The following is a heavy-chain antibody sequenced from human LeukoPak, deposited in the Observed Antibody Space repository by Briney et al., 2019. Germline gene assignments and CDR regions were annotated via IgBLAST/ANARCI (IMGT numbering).Heavy chain of an antibody. D-gene: IGHD3-10*01. Sequence: PSETLSLTCTVSGGSISSYYWSWIRQPPGKGLEWIGYIYYSGSTNYNPSLKSRVTISVDTSKNQFSLKLSSVTAADTAVYYCARHESNGSGSYTFFDYWGQGTLVTVSS. CDR3: ARHESNGSGSYTFFDY. V-gene: IGHV4-59*08. CDR2: IYYSGST. J-gene: IGHJ4*02. CDR1: GGSISSYY.